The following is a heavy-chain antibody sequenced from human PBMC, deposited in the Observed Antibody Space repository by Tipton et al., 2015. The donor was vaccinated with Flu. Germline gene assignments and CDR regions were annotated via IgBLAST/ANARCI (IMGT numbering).Heavy chain of an antibody. D-gene: IGHD6-19*01. CDR2: IYSGGAT. Sequence: VQLVQSGGGLIQPGGSLRLSCAASGLTVSSTYMGWVRQAPGKGLEWVSLIYSGGATYFADSVMGRFALSIDESKNTLYLQMNSLRAEDTAVYYCAKVIPELVAGLDYWGQGTLVTVSS. CDR1: GLTVSSTY. J-gene: IGHJ4*02. V-gene: IGHV3-53*01. CDR3: AKVIPELVAGLDY.